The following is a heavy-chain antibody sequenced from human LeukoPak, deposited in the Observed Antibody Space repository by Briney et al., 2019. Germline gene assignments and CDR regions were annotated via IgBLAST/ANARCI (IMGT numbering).Heavy chain of an antibody. CDR1: RVTSSSYA. D-gene: IGHD2-2*01. CDR3: AKVTRFLMYYFDY. Sequence: GGSLRLSCAASRVTSSSYATSWVRHAPRKGLEWISTISASGGSTYYADSVKSRYTISRDTSQNTPYLQINSLRAPDTPVSYSAKVTRFLMYYFDYWGQGTMVTVSS. V-gene: IGHV3-23*01. CDR2: ISASGGST. J-gene: IGHJ4*02.